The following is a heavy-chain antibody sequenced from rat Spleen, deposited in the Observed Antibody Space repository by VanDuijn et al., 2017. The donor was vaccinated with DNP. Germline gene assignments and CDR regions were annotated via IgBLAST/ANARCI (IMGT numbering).Heavy chain of an antibody. J-gene: IGHJ1*01. Sequence: EVQLVESGGDLVQPGRSLKLSCVVSRFTFNNYWMTWIRQVPGKGLEWVASIRSSGGNTYYPDSVKGRFTISRDVAKNTLYLQMNSLRSEDTATYYCARGSGGVRWYFDFWGPGTMVTVSS. CDR3: ARGSGGVRWYFDF. CDR2: IRSSGGNT. D-gene: IGHD1-4*01. CDR1: RFTFNNYW. V-gene: IGHV5-31*01.